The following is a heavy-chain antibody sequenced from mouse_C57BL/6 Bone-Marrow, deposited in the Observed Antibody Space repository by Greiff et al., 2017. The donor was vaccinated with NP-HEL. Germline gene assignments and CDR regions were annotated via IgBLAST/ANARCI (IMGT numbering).Heavy chain of an antibody. CDR3: TGSYYDYDVFDY. V-gene: IGHV6-6*01. CDR1: GFTFSDAW. D-gene: IGHD2-4*01. J-gene: IGHJ2*01. Sequence: EVQGVESGGGLVQPGGSMKLSCAASGFTFSDAWMDWVRQSPEKGLEWVAEIRNKANNHATYYAESVKGRFTISRDDSKSSVYLQMNSLRAEDTGIYYCTGSYYDYDVFDYWGQGTTLTVSS. CDR2: IRNKANNHAT.